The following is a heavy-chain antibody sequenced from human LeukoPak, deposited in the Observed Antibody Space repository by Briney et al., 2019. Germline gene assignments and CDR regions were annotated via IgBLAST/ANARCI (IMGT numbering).Heavy chain of an antibody. J-gene: IGHJ4*02. CDR3: ARADFWSGYYPYEYFDY. Sequence: ASVKVSCKASGYTFTSYYMHWVRQAPGQGLEWMGIINPSGGSTSYAQKFQGRVTMTRDTSTSTVYMELSSLRSEDTAVYYCARADFWSGYYPYEYFDYWGQGTLVTVSS. D-gene: IGHD3-3*01. V-gene: IGHV1-46*01. CDR2: INPSGGST. CDR1: GYTFTSYY.